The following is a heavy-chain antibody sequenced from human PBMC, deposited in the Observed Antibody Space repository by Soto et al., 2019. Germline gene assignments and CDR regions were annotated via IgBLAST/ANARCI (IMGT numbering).Heavy chain of an antibody. J-gene: IGHJ4*02. CDR2: ISHSGSV. D-gene: IGHD6-19*01. Sequence: QVLLQESGPGLVQPSGTLSLSCAVSGGSISSSHFWGWVRQPPGKGLEWVGDISHSGSVNYNPSLKSRVTISIDKSKNQFSLKLNSVTAADTAVYYGARSFGGYAIDYWGQGTLVIVSS. CDR3: ARSFGGYAIDY. V-gene: IGHV4-4*02. CDR1: GGSISSSHF.